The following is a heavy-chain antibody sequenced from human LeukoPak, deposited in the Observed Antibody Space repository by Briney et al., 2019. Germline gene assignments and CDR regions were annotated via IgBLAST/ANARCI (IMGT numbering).Heavy chain of an antibody. J-gene: IGHJ4*02. Sequence: PGGSLRLSCAASGFTFDDYAMHWVRQAPGKGLEWVSGISWNSGSIGYADSVKGRLTISRDNAKNSLYLQMNSLRAEDTALYYCAKDMGVAVAGTIDYWGQGTLVTVSS. D-gene: IGHD6-19*01. CDR1: GFTFDDYA. CDR2: ISWNSGSI. V-gene: IGHV3-9*01. CDR3: AKDMGVAVAGTIDY.